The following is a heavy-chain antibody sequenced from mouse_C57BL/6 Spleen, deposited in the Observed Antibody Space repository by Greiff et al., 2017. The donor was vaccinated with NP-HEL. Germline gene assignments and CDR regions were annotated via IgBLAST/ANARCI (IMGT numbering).Heavy chain of an antibody. CDR2: ISSGGSYT. Sequence: EVKLVESGGDLVKPGGSLKLSCAASGFTFSSYGMSWVRQTPDKRLAWVATISSGGSYTYYPDSVKGRFTISRDNAKNTLYLQMSSLKSEDTARYYSARHPSTGTYYAMDYWGQGTSVTVSS. V-gene: IGHV5-6*01. D-gene: IGHD4-1*02. CDR3: ARHPSTGTYYAMDY. CDR1: GFTFSSYG. J-gene: IGHJ4*01.